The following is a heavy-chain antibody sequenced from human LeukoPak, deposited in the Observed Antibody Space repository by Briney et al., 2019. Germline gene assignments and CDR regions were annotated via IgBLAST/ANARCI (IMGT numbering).Heavy chain of an antibody. D-gene: IGHD3-22*01. CDR3: AKKGYYDGSGYYMYYFDH. J-gene: IGHJ4*02. V-gene: IGHV3-23*01. CDR2: ISGSGGTA. CDR1: GVTFSNYG. Sequence: GGSLRLSCAASGVTFSNYGMNWVRQAPGKGLEWVSAISGSGGTAYYADSVKGRFTISRDNSKNTLYLQMNSLRAEDTAVYYCAKKGYYDGSGYYMYYFDHWGQGTLVTVSS.